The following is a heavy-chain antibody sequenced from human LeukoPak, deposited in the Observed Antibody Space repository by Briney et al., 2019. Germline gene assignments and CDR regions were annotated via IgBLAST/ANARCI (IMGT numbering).Heavy chain of an antibody. CDR3: AHRPDYAFDF. CDR1: GFSLSTTGLS. J-gene: IGHJ4*02. Sequence: SGPTLVNPTQTLTLTCSFSGFSLSTTGLSVGWIRQPPGRALEWLALIFWNDDKRYSPSLKSRLTITKDTSKNQVVLTMTNMGPVDTATYYCAHRPDYAFDFWGQGTLVSASS. V-gene: IGHV2-5*01. D-gene: IGHD4/OR15-4a*01. CDR2: IFWNDDK.